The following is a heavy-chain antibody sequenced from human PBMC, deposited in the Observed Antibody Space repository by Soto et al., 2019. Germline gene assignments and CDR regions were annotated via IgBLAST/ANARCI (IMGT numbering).Heavy chain of an antibody. CDR2: ISSNGGST. D-gene: IGHD6-6*01. CDR1: GFTFSSYA. V-gene: IGHV3-64D*06. Sequence: GSLRLSCSASGFTFSSYAMHWVRQAPGKGLEYVSAISSNGGSTYYADSVKGRFTISRDNSKNTLYLQMSSLRAEDTAVYYCVRGSIAARPWYFDYWGQGTLVTVSS. J-gene: IGHJ4*02. CDR3: VRGSIAARPWYFDY.